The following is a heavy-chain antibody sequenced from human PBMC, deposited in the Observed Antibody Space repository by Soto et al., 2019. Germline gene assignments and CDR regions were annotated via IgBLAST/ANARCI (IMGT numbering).Heavy chain of an antibody. CDR2: IYYSGST. J-gene: IGHJ5*02. CDR1: GGSISSGDYY. D-gene: IGHD3-10*01. CDR3: VAYGSGTEADRFDP. Sequence: PSETLSLTCTVSGGSISSGDYYWSWIRQPPGKGLEWIGYIYYSGSTYYNPSLKSRVTISVDTSKNQFSLKLSSVTAADTAVYYCVAYGSGTEADRFDPWGQGTLVTVSS. V-gene: IGHV4-30-4*01.